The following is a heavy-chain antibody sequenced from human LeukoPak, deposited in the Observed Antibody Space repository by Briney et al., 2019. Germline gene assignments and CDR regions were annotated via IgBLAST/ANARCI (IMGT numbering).Heavy chain of an antibody. J-gene: IGHJ4*02. D-gene: IGHD2-15*01. V-gene: IGHV3-7*01. Sequence: GGSLRHSCAASGLRFTSYWMSWVRQAPGKGLEWVANINQGGNTVNYVDSVKGRVSISRDNANNALFLQMHSLRFEDTAIYYCATTFPYCGDGTCKLGGQGAQVTVSS. CDR3: ATTFPYCGDGTCKL. CDR2: INQGGNTV. CDR1: GLRFTSYW.